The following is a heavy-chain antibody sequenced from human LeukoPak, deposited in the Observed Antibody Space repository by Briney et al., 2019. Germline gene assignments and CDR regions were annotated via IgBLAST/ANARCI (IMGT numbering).Heavy chain of an antibody. Sequence: SETLSLTCSVSGASISSDYWSWIRQPPGKGLEWIGNIYSSETTKYNPSLRSRATISGDTSKNQFSLKWSSVTAADTAVYYCARHFPYCGGDCPYYYMDVWGKGTTVTVSS. J-gene: IGHJ6*03. CDR3: ARHFPYCGGDCPYYYMDV. D-gene: IGHD2-21*02. CDR1: GASISSDY. V-gene: IGHV4-4*09. CDR2: IYSSETT.